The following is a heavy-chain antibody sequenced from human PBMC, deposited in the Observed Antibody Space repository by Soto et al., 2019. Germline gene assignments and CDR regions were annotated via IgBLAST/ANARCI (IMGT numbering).Heavy chain of an antibody. CDR1: GGSISSSHY. CDR2: VFYSGSP. CDR3: ARRYNTGAFFDY. D-gene: IGHD1-20*01. V-gene: IGHV4-39*01. Sequence: QLQLQESGPGLVKSSETLSLTCTVSGGSISSSHYWGWIRQPPGKGLEWIGSVFYSGSPYYSPSFKSRITISVDTSKNQFSLRVRSVTATDTAVYFCARRYNTGAFFDYWGQGNLVTVSS. J-gene: IGHJ4*02.